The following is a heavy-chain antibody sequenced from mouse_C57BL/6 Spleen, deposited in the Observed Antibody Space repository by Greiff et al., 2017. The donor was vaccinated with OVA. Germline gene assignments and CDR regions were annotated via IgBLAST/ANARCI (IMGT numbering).Heavy chain of an antibody. CDR2: IYPRSGNT. V-gene: IGHV1-81*01. Sequence: VHLVESGAELARPGASVKLSCKASGYTFTSYGISWVKQRTGQGLEWIGEIYPRSGNTYYNEKFKGKATLTADKSSSTAYMELRSLTSEDSAVYFCAQEAYWGQGTLVTVSA. CDR1: GYTFTSYG. CDR3: AQEAY. J-gene: IGHJ3*01.